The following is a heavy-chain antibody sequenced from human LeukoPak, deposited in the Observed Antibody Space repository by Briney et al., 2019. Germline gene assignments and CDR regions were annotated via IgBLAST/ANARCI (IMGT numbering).Heavy chain of an antibody. Sequence: SETLSLTCAVYGGSFSGYYWSWIRQPPGKGLEWIGEINHSGSTNYNPSLKSRVTISVDTSKNQFSLKLSSVTAADTAVYYCATEIFGVVIGGLAYDIWGQGTMVTVSS. V-gene: IGHV4-34*01. CDR2: INHSGST. D-gene: IGHD3-3*01. CDR1: GGSFSGYY. J-gene: IGHJ3*02. CDR3: ATEIFGVVIGGLAYDI.